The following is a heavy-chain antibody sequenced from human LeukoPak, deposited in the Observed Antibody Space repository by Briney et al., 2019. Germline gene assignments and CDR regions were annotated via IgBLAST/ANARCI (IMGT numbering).Heavy chain of an antibody. CDR3: ARVGDYYGSGTEIQH. J-gene: IGHJ1*01. Sequence: ASVKVSCKASGYTFTTYYMHWVRQAPGHGPEWMGWINPSSGGTHSVQKFQGRVTMTSDTSISTAYMELNRLRSDDTAVYYCARVGDYYGSGTEIQHWGQGTLVTVSS. CDR2: INPSSGGT. D-gene: IGHD3-10*01. V-gene: IGHV1-2*02. CDR1: GYTFTTYY.